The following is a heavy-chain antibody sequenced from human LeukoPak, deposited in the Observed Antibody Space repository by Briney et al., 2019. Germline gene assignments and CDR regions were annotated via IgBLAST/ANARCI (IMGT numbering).Heavy chain of an antibody. D-gene: IGHD2-15*01. CDR3: ARDLVGGALDV. Sequence: GGSLRLSCAASGFTFSSYTMNWVRQAPGKGLEWVAFISYDGNNKLYADSVEGRFTISRDNSKNTLYLQMNSLRAEDTSVYYCARDLVGGALDVWGQGTTVTVSS. V-gene: IGHV3-30-3*01. CDR2: ISYDGNNK. CDR1: GFTFSSYT. J-gene: IGHJ6*02.